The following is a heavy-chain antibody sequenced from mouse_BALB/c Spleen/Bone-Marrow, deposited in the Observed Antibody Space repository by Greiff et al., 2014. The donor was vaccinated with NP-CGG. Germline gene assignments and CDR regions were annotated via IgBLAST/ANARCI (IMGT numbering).Heavy chain of an antibody. J-gene: IGHJ4*01. CDR3: ARGGGYYYAMDY. CDR2: ISSGGST. CDR1: GFTFSSYA. Sequence: EVQLVESGGGLVKPGGSLKLSCAASGFTFSSYAMSWVRQTPEKRLEWVASISSGGSTYYPDSVKGRFTISRDNARNILYLQMSSLRSEDTAMYYCARGGGYYYAMDYWGQGTSVTVSS. V-gene: IGHV5-6-5*01.